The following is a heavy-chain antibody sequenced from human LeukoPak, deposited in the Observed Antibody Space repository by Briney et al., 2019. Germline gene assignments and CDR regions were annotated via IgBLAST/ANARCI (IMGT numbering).Heavy chain of an antibody. CDR2: IKQDGSEK. J-gene: IGHJ4*02. D-gene: IGHD1-26*01. CDR1: GFTFSSYW. V-gene: IGHV3-7*01. CDR3: ARERSGSSYYFGY. Sequence: GGSLRLSCAASGFTFSSYWMSWVRQAPGKGLEWVANIKQDGSEKYYVDSVKGRFTISGDNAKNSLYLQMNSLRAEDTAVYYCARERSGSSYYFGYWGQGTLVTVSS.